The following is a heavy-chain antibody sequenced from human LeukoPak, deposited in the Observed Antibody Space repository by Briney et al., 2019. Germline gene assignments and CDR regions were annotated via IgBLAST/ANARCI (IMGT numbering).Heavy chain of an antibody. V-gene: IGHV3-30*02. CDR2: IRYDGSNK. CDR1: GFTFSPNG. J-gene: IGHJ6*03. D-gene: IGHD6-19*01. CDR3: AKDRDSGNDESYYYYMDV. Sequence: GGSLRLSCAASGFTFSPNGMHWVRQAPGKGLVWVAVIRYDGSNKYYAESVKGRFTISRDNSKNTLYLQMSSLRAEDTAVYYCAKDRDSGNDESYYYYMDVWGNGTTVAVSS.